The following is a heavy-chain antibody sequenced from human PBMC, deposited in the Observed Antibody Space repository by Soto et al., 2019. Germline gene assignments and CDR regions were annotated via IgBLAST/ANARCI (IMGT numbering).Heavy chain of an antibody. D-gene: IGHD6-13*01. CDR1: GFTVSNYY. Sequence: EVQLVESGGGLVQPGGSLRLSCAASGFTVSNYYMSWVRQAPGRGLEWVSVIYSAGSADFADSVKGRFTISRDNSKTTLYLQMSSLRAEDTAVYYCARVPSSSYHYFDYWGQGTLVTVSS. CDR2: IYSAGSA. V-gene: IGHV3-66*01. J-gene: IGHJ4*02. CDR3: ARVPSSSYHYFDY.